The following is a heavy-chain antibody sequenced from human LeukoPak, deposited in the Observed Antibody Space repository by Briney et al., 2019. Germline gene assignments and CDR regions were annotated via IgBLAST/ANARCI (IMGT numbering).Heavy chain of an antibody. Sequence: GESLKISCKGSGYSFTTHWIGWVRQMPGKGLEWMGIIYPGDSDTRYSPSFQGQVTISADKSISTAYLQWSSLKASDTAMYYCARLVGYCSGGSCRYFDYWGQGTLVTVSS. V-gene: IGHV5-51*01. D-gene: IGHD2-15*01. CDR2: IYPGDSDT. CDR1: GYSFTTHW. J-gene: IGHJ4*02. CDR3: ARLVGYCSGGSCRYFDY.